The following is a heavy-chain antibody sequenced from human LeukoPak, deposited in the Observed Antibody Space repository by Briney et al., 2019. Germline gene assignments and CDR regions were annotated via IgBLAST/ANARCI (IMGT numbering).Heavy chain of an antibody. V-gene: IGHV3-43*02. CDR3: AKQRYGDGYAMRPDN. CDR2: ISGDGVST. J-gene: IGHJ4*02. D-gene: IGHD5-24*01. CDR1: GLTFPNTW. Sequence: GGSLRLSCTASGLTFPNTWLSWVRQAPGKGLEWVALISGDGVSTYYADSVEGRFTISRDNSKNSLYLQMNSLRPEDTALYYCAKQRYGDGYAMRPDNWGERTQVTVSS.